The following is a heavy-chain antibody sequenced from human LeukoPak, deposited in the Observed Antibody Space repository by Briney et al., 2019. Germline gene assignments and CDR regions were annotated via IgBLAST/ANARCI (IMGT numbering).Heavy chain of an antibody. D-gene: IGHD4-17*01. CDR1: GGSISSYY. CDR3: ARDRGFYGDAGIFDY. J-gene: IGHJ4*02. V-gene: IGHV4-59*01. CDR2: IYYSGST. Sequence: SETLSLTCTVSGGSISSYYWSWIRQPPAKGLEWIGYIYYSGSTNYNPTLKSRVTISVDTSKNQFSLKLSSVTAADTAVYYCARDRGFYGDAGIFDYWGQGTLVTVSS.